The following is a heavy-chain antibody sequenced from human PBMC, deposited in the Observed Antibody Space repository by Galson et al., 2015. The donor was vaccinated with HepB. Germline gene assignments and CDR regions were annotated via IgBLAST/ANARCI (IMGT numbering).Heavy chain of an antibody. J-gene: IGHJ3*02. Sequence: SLRLSCAASGFTFSSYSMNWVRQAPGKGLEWVSSISSSSSYIYYADSVKGRFTISRDNAKSSLYLQMNSLRAEDTAVYYCASAEMATIKGDAFDIWGQGTMVTVSS. CDR1: GFTFSSYS. CDR2: ISSSSSYI. D-gene: IGHD5-24*01. V-gene: IGHV3-21*01. CDR3: ASAEMATIKGDAFDI.